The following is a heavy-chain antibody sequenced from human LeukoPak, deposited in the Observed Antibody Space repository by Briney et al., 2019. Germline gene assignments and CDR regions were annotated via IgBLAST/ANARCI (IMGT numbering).Heavy chain of an antibody. D-gene: IGHD3-3*01. Sequence: SETLSLTCTVSGGSISSGSYYWSWIRQPAGKGLEWIGRIYTSGSTNYNPSLKSRVTISVDTSKNQFSLKLSSVTAADTAVYYCARTLRFLEWPLNGDWFDPWGQGTLVTVSS. V-gene: IGHV4-61*02. CDR3: ARTLRFLEWPLNGDWFDP. J-gene: IGHJ5*02. CDR1: GGSISSGSYY. CDR2: IYTSGST.